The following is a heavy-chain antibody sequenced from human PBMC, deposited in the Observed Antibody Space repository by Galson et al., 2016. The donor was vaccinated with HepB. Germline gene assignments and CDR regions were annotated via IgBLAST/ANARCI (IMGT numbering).Heavy chain of an antibody. CDR1: GYTFNIYY. V-gene: IGHV1-46*02. J-gene: IGHJ4*02. CDR3: ARGFFYGSGTYPCYFAY. D-gene: IGHD3-10*01. Sequence: SVKVSCKASGYTFNIYYMHWVRQAPGQGLEWMGIINPSNDYTSYAQDFQGRVTMTRDTSTSTVYMELSGLRSEDTAVYYCARGFFYGSGTYPCYFAYWGQGTLITVSS. CDR2: INPSNDYT.